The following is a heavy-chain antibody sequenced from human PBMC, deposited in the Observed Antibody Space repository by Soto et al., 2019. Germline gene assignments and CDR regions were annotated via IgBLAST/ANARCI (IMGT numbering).Heavy chain of an antibody. CDR1: GGSISSYY. Sequence: PSETLSLTCTVSGGSISSYYWSWIRQPPGKGLEWIGYIYYSGSTNYNPSLKSRVTISVGTSKNQFSLKLSSVTAADTAVYYCARGANYDFWSGYRYYFDYWGQGTLVTVSS. CDR3: ARGANYDFWSGYRYYFDY. CDR2: IYYSGST. J-gene: IGHJ4*02. V-gene: IGHV4-59*01. D-gene: IGHD3-3*01.